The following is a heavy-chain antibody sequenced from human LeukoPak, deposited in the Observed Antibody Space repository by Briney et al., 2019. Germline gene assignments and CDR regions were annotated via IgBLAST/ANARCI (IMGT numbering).Heavy chain of an antibody. CDR1: GGSISGYY. J-gene: IGHJ4*02. D-gene: IGHD4-11*01. Sequence: SETLSLTRTVSGGSISGYYWSWIRQPPGKGLEWIGYIYSSGNTNYNPSLKSRVTISIDTSKNQFSLKLTSVTAADTAVYYCAREGTTITHFDYWGQGTLVTVSS. CDR3: AREGTTITHFDY. CDR2: IYSSGNT. V-gene: IGHV4-59*01.